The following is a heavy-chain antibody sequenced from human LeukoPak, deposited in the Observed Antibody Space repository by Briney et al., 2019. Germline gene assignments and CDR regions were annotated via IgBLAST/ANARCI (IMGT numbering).Heavy chain of an antibody. D-gene: IGHD6-13*01. Sequence: VGTLRLSCAASGFTFSSFGMHRVRQAQGKGLEWVAVISYDGSNKYYADSVKGRFTISRDNSKNTLYLQMNSLRAEDMAVYYCAKGGSSSLFDYWGQGTLVTVSS. CDR1: GFTFSSFG. CDR2: ISYDGSNK. CDR3: AKGGSSSLFDY. J-gene: IGHJ4*02. V-gene: IGHV3-30*18.